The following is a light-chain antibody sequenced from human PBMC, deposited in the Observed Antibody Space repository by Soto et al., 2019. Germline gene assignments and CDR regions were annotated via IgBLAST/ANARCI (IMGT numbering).Light chain of an antibody. CDR3: QQSYSTPKT. V-gene: IGKV1-5*02. Sequence: DIQMTQSPSSLSASVGDRVTIICRASQSVSTRLAWYQQKPGKAPKVLIYDASSWAGGVPSRFTGSGSGTEFTLTISSLQPEDFATYYCQQSYSTPKTFGQGTKVDIK. J-gene: IGKJ1*01. CDR1: QSVSTR. CDR2: DAS.